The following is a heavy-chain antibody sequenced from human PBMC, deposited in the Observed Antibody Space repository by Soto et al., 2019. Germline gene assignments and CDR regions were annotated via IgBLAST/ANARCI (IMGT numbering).Heavy chain of an antibody. CDR1: GGSISSSKYY. J-gene: IGHJ4*02. V-gene: IGHV4-39*01. D-gene: IGHD3-10*01. CDR3: ARRISGSGND. Sequence: QLQVQESGPGLVKPSETLSLTCTVSGGSISSSKYYWGWIRQPPGKGLEWIGIVYRSGTTYYNPSLTSRVTISVDTSKNQLSLKLSSVTATDTAVYYCARRISGSGNDWGQGTLVTVSS. CDR2: VYRSGTT.